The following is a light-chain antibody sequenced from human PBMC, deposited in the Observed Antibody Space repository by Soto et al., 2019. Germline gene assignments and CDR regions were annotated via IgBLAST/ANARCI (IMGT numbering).Light chain of an antibody. CDR3: SSYAGSSTHVV. V-gene: IGLV2-8*01. J-gene: IGLJ2*01. Sequence: QSVLTQPPSASGSPGQSVTISCTGTSSDVGTYNYVSWYQQHPGKAPKLMIYEVTKRPSGVPDRFSGSKSGNTASLTVSGLQAEDEADYHCSSYAGSSTHVVFGGGTQLTVL. CDR1: SSDVGTYNY. CDR2: EVT.